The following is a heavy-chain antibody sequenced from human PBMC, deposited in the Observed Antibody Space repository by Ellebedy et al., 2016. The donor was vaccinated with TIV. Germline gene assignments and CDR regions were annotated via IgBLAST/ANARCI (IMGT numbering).Heavy chain of an antibody. CDR3: ARESYTYYFDY. V-gene: IGHV3-33*01. D-gene: IGHD4-11*01. CDR1: GFTFSSYG. Sequence: GGSLRLXXAASGFTFSSYGMHWVRQAPGKGLEWVAVIWYDGSNKYYADSVKGRFTISRDNSKNTLYLQMNSLRAEDTAVYYCARESYTYYFDYWGQGTLVTVSS. CDR2: IWYDGSNK. J-gene: IGHJ4*02.